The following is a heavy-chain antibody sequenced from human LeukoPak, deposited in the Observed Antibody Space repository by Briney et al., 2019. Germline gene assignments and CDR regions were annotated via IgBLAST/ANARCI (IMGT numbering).Heavy chain of an antibody. CDR1: GYTFTGYY. CDR3: AREKEYCSSTSCPLDY. V-gene: IGHV1-2*02. D-gene: IGHD2-2*01. Sequence: ASVKVSCKASGYTFTGYYMHWVRQAPGQGLEWMGWINPNSGGTNYAQKFQGRVTMTRDTSISTAYMELSRLRSDDTAVYYCAREKEYCSSTSCPLDYWGQGTLVTVSS. CDR2: INPNSGGT. J-gene: IGHJ4*02.